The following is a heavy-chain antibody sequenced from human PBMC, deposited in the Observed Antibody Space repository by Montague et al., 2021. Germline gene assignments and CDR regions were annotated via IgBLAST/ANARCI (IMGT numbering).Heavy chain of an antibody. CDR3: ARNPAYGALDY. CDR1: GLIFSHSW. J-gene: IGHJ4*02. V-gene: IGHV3-7*03. CDR2: VNPDGSQV. D-gene: IGHD4/OR15-4a*01. Sequence: SLRLSCAASGLIFSHSWMAWVRLPPGKGLEWVAGVNPDGSQVGNVESVKGRFTVSKDNAKNSLFLQMNSLRGDDTALYYCARNPAYGALDYWGQGTRVTVSS.